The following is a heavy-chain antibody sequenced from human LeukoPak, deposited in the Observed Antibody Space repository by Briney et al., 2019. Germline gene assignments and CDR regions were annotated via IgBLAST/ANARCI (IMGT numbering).Heavy chain of an antibody. CDR2: INHSGST. CDR3: ARRASVVSLYYYDSSGYYGSRAFDI. V-gene: IGHV4-34*01. CDR1: GGSISSYY. Sequence: SETLSLTCTVSGGSISSYYWSWIRQPPGKGLEWIGEINHSGSTNYNPSLKSRVTISVDTSKNQFSLKLSSVTAADTAVYYCARRASVVSLYYYDSSGYYGSRAFDIWGQGTMVTVSS. J-gene: IGHJ3*02. D-gene: IGHD3-22*01.